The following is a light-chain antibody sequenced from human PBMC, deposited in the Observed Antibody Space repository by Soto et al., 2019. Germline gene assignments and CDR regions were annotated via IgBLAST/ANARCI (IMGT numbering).Light chain of an antibody. CDR3: IQTLQTPLT. Sequence: DIVMTQSPVSLPVTPGEPASISCRSSQSLLHSNGYNFLDWYLQKPGQSPQILIYLGSYRASGVPDRFSGSGSGTDFTLKISRVEAEDFGVYYCIQTLQTPLTFGGGTKVDIK. V-gene: IGKV2-28*01. CDR1: QSLLHSNGYNF. CDR2: LGS. J-gene: IGKJ4*01.